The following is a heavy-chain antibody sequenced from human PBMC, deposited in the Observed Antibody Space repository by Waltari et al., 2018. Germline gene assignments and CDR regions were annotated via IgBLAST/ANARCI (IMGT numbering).Heavy chain of an antibody. CDR1: GGSLTSNY. D-gene: IGHD2-2*01. CDR3: AGPWRNQFDV. Sequence: QVQLQDSGTGLVKPYETLSLTCAVPGGSLTSNYRNWNREPPLSRLDGIRQPPGKGVEWIRRIHGSSGSTDYNPSLKSRVTISTYPSKNQFSLKLTSVTAADTAVYYCAGPWRNQFDVWGPGVLVTVSS. J-gene: IGHJ4*02. V-gene: IGHV4-4*07. CDR2: IHGSSGST.